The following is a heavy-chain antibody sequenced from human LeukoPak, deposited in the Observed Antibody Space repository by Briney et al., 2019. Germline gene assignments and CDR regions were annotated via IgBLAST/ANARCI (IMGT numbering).Heavy chain of an antibody. Sequence: SETLSLTCAVYGGSFSGYYWSWIRQPPGKGLEWIGEINHSGSTNYNPSLKSRVTISVDTSKNQFSLKLSSVTAADTAVYYCARGRSDSSGYYYVSAYYYYMDVWGKGTTGTVSS. CDR3: ARGRSDSSGYYYVSAYYYYMDV. CDR2: INHSGST. CDR1: GGSFSGYY. J-gene: IGHJ6*03. V-gene: IGHV4-34*01. D-gene: IGHD3-22*01.